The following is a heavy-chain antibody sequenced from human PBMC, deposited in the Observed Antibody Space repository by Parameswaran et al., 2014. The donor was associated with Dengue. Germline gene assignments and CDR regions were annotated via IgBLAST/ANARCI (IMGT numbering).Heavy chain of an antibody. CDR3: ARGMDIVATIPYFDY. Sequence: AGGSLRLSCTVSGGSISSYYWSWIRQPPGKGLEWIGEINHSGSTNYNPSLKSRVTISVDTSKNQFSLKLSSVTAADTAVYYCARGMDIVATIPYFDYWGQGTLVTVSS. J-gene: IGHJ4*02. CDR1: GGSISSYY. V-gene: IGHV4-34*01. CDR2: INHSGST. D-gene: IGHD5-12*01.